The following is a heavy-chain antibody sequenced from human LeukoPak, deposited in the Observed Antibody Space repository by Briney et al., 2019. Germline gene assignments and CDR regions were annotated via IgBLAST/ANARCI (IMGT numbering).Heavy chain of an antibody. CDR2: ISWNSGSI. V-gene: IGHV3-9*01. CDR3: AKSQQWLVSYFQH. CDR1: GFTFDDYA. Sequence: PGRSLRLSCAASGFTFDDYAMHWVRQAPGKGLEWVSGISWNSGSIGYADSVKGRFTIFRDNAKNSLYLQMNSLRAEDTALYYCAKSQQWLVSYFQHWGQGTLVTVSS. D-gene: IGHD6-19*01. J-gene: IGHJ1*01.